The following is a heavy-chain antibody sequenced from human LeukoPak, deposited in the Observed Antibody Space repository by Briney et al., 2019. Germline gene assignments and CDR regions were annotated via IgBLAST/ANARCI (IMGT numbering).Heavy chain of an antibody. CDR3: ARDGYNLVFDY. J-gene: IGHJ4*02. CDR1: GFTFSTSW. CDR2: IDRDGSRK. V-gene: IGHV3-7*05. D-gene: IGHD5-24*01. Sequence: GGSLRLSCAASGFTFSTSWMNWVRQAPGKGLEWVTNIDRDGSRKYYVDSVKGRFTISRDNAKDSLYLQMNSLRAEDTAVYYCARDGYNLVFDYWGQGTLVTVSS.